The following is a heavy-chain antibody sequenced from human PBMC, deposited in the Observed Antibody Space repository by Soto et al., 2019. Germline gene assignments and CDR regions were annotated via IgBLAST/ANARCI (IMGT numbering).Heavy chain of an antibody. D-gene: IGHD2-15*01. CDR1: GGSFSGYY. V-gene: IGHV4-34*01. J-gene: IGHJ4*02. CDR2: INHSGST. CDR3: ARGCSGGSCPGLDY. Sequence: SETLSLTCAVYGGSFSGYYWSWIRQPPGKGLEWIGEINHSGSTNYNPSLKSRVTISVDTSKNQFSLKLSSVTAADTAVYYCARGCSGGSCPGLDYWGQGTLVTVSS.